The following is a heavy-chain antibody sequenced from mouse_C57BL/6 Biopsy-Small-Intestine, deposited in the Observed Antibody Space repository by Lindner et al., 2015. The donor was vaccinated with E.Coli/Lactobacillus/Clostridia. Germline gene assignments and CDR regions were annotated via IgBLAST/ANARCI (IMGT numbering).Heavy chain of an antibody. V-gene: IGHV14-2*01. D-gene: IGHD2-4*01. CDR3: ARGDDYLFTY. CDR2: IDPEDGET. Sequence: VQLQESGAELVKPGASVGLSCTASGFNIKDYFMHWVKQRPEQDLEGIGRIDPEDGETKYAPKFQGKATIKTDTSSNTAYLQLSSLTFEDTAVYYCARGDDYLFTYWGQGTLVTVSA. CDR1: GFNIKDYF. J-gene: IGHJ3*01.